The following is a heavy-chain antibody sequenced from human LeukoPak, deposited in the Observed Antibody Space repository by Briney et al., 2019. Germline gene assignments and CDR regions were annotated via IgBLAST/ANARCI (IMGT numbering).Heavy chain of an antibody. CDR3: AKDKGFPRKQRNHSYYHMDV. D-gene: IGHD1-14*01. CDR1: GFTFSTYG. V-gene: IGHV3-30*19. J-gene: IGHJ6*03. CDR2: IFSDGNNK. Sequence: GRSLRLSCAASGFTFSTYGMHWVRQAPGKGLEWVTFIFSDGNNKYYADSVRGRFTISRDNSKNKLDLQMNSLRPDDTAVYFCAKDKGFPRKQRNHSYYHMDVWGKGTTVTVSS.